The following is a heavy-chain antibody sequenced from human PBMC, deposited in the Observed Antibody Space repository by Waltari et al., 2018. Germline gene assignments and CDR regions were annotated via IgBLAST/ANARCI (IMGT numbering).Heavy chain of an antibody. CDR3: ARDQYGGYPPNAFDL. CDR2: INPNSGDT. Sequence: QAQLMQSGAEVKQPGASGNVSCKAPGYALSGSYIHWVRQAPGQGPEWMGWINPNSGDTHHAQKFQDSVTLTRDTSITTTYLELSSLTSDDAAVYFCARDQYGGYPPNAFDLWGQGTKVTVSS. D-gene: IGHD3-16*02. V-gene: IGHV1-2*02. J-gene: IGHJ3*01. CDR1: GYALSGSY.